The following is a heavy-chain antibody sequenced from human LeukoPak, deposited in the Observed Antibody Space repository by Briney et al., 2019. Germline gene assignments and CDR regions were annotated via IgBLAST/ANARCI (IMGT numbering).Heavy chain of an antibody. CDR1: GGSISSSSYY. CDR2: IYYSGST. D-gene: IGHD3-22*01. Sequence: PSETLSLTCTVSGGSISSSSYYWGWIRQPPGKGLEWIGSIYYSGSTYYNPSLKSRVTISVDTSKNQFSLKLSSVTAADTAVYCCARHLPTITMIVVVMSAFDIWGQGTMVTVSS. J-gene: IGHJ3*02. V-gene: IGHV4-39*01. CDR3: ARHLPTITMIVVVMSAFDI.